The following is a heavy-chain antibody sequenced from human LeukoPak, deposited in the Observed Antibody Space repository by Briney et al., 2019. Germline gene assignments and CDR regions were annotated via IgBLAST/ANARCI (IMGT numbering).Heavy chain of an antibody. Sequence: GGSLRLSCAASGLTFSSYWMHWVRQAPGKGLEWVCYISSSGSTIYYADSVKGRFTISRDNAKNSLYLQMNSLRAEDTAVYYCAIVATRGSFDSWGQGTLVTVSS. D-gene: IGHD5-12*01. CDR1: GLTFSSYW. CDR2: ISSSGSTI. J-gene: IGHJ4*02. V-gene: IGHV3-48*04. CDR3: AIVATRGSFDS.